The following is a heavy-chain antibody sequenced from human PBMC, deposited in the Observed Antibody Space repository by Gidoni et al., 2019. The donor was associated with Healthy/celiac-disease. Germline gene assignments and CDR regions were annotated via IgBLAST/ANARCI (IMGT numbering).Heavy chain of an antibody. CDR3: ATTPIAAAGTPSNDAFDI. CDR2: IKQDGSEK. D-gene: IGHD6-13*01. V-gene: IGHV3-7*01. Sequence: EVQLVESGGGLVQPGGSLRLSCAAFGFTLRSYWLSWVRQAPGKGLEWVANIKQDGSEKYYVDSVKGRFTISRDNAKNSLYLQMNSLRAEDTAVYYCATTPIAAAGTPSNDAFDIWGQGTMVTVSS. J-gene: IGHJ3*02. CDR1: GFTLRSYW.